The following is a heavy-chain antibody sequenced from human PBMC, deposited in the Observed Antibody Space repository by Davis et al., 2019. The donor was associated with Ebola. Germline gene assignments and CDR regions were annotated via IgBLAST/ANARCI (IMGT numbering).Heavy chain of an antibody. V-gene: IGHV3-33*01. CDR3: AREIVATIGAFDI. J-gene: IGHJ3*02. D-gene: IGHD5-12*01. CDR2: IWYDGSNK. Sequence: PGGSLRLSCAASGFTFSSYGMHWVRQAPGKGLEWVAVIWYDGSNKYYADSVKGRFTISRDNSKNTLYLQMNSLRAEDTAVYYCAREIVATIGAFDIWGQGTMVTVSS. CDR1: GFTFSSYG.